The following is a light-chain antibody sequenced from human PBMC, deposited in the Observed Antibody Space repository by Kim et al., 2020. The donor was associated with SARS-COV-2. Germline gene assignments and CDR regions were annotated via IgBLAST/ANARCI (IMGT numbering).Light chain of an antibody. CDR2: GAS. V-gene: IGKV3-15*01. Sequence: SPGESATLSCRASQSVSNNLAWYQQKPGQAPRLLIYGASTRATGIPARCSGSGSGTDFTLTISSLQSEDFAVYYCQQYNNWPPLTFGGGTKVDIK. CDR3: QQYNNWPPLT. J-gene: IGKJ4*01. CDR1: QSVSNN.